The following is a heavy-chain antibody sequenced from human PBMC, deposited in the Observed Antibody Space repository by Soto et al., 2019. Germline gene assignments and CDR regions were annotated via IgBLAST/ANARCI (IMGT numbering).Heavy chain of an antibody. D-gene: IGHD4-4*01. V-gene: IGHV3-48*02. CDR1: GFTFSSYN. CDR3: ARSKYIDY. Sequence: GGSLRLSCVVSGFTFSSYNMNWVRQAPGKGLEWVTYISGSGSTIYYADSVKGRFTISRDNVKNSLYLQMNSLRDEDTAVYYCARSKYIDYWGQGTLVTVSS. J-gene: IGHJ4*02. CDR2: ISGSGSTI.